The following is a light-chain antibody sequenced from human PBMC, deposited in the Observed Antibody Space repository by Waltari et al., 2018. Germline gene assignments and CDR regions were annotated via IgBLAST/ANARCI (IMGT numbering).Light chain of an antibody. CDR3: SSYAGSNNVV. Sequence: QSALTQPPSASGSPGQSVTISCTGTSSAVGRYNYVSWYQQHPGKAPNLRIYEVSKRPSGVPARLSGSKSGNTASLTVSGLQAEDEADYYCSSYAGSNNVVFGGGTKLTVL. J-gene: IGLJ2*01. V-gene: IGLV2-8*01. CDR2: EVS. CDR1: SSAVGRYNY.